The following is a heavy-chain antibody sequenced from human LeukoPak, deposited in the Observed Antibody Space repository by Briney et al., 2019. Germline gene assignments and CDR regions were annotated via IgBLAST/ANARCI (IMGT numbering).Heavy chain of an antibody. D-gene: IGHD2-21*01. Sequence: GGSLRLSCAASGFTFSSYWMSWVRQAPGKGLEWVANIEKDGSDKYYVDSVKGRFAISRDNAKDSVYLQTDSLRAEDSAVYYCARSLWPEDYWGQGTLVTVSS. CDR1: GFTFSSYW. CDR2: IEKDGSDK. J-gene: IGHJ4*02. CDR3: ARSLWPEDY. V-gene: IGHV3-7*01.